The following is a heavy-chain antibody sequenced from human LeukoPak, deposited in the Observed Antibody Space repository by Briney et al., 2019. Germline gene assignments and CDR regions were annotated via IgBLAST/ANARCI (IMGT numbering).Heavy chain of an antibody. J-gene: IGHJ4*02. V-gene: IGHV4-34*01. CDR2: INHSGST. CDR3: ARHGSGHDY. CDR1: GGSFSGYY. D-gene: IGHD3-10*01. Sequence: SETLTLTCAVYGGSFSGYYWSWIRQPPGKGLEWIGEINHSGSTNYNPSLKSRVTISVDTSKNQFSLKLSSVTAADTAVYYCARHGSGHDYWGQGTLVTVSS.